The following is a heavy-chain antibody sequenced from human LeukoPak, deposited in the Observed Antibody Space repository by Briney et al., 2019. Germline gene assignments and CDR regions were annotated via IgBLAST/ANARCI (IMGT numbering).Heavy chain of an antibody. Sequence: ASVKVSCKASGYTFTGYYMRWVRQAPGQGLEWMGIINPSGGSTSYAQKFQGRVTMTRDTSTSTVYMELSSLRSEDTAVHYCARVVMSGDSSGYSLGYWGQGTLVTVSS. V-gene: IGHV1-46*01. CDR2: INPSGGST. CDR3: ARVVMSGDSSGYSLGY. D-gene: IGHD3-22*01. CDR1: GYTFTGYY. J-gene: IGHJ4*02.